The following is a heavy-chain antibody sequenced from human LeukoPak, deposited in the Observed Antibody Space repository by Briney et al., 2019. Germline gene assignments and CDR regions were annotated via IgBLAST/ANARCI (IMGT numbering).Heavy chain of an antibody. J-gene: IGHJ4*02. CDR3: ARDCSFLSRGDGYNCLPDY. CDR1: GFTFSSSG. Sequence: PGGSLRLSCAASGFTFSSSGMHWVRQAPGKGLEWVAVIWYDGSNKYYADSVKGRFTISRDNSKNTLYLQMNSLRAEDTAVYYCARDCSFLSRGDGYNCLPDYWGQGTLVTVSS. D-gene: IGHD5-24*01. V-gene: IGHV3-33*08. CDR2: IWYDGSNK.